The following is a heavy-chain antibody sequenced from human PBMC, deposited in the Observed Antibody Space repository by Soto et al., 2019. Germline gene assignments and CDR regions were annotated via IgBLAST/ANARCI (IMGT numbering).Heavy chain of an antibody. CDR1: GYSFTGHY. Sequence: ASVKVSCKASGYSFTGHYMQWVRQAPGQGLEWMRWIDPKSGGTKYAQKFQDRVTMTTDTSINTAYMYLSGLTSDDTAVYYCARDYDKSGYDYFDPWGQGTLVTVSS. V-gene: IGHV1-2*02. CDR2: IDPKSGGT. J-gene: IGHJ5*02. D-gene: IGHD3-22*01. CDR3: ARDYDKSGYDYFDP.